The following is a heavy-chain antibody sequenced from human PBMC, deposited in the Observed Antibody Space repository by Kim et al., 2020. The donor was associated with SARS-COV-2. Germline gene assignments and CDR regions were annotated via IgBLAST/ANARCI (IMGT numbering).Heavy chain of an antibody. V-gene: IGHV3-15*01. Sequence: VKGRLTISRDDSKNTLYLQMNSLKTEDTAVYYCTTEGGDYYDSSGYPTDYWGQGTLVTVSS. CDR3: TTEGGDYYDSSGYPTDY. D-gene: IGHD3-22*01. J-gene: IGHJ4*02.